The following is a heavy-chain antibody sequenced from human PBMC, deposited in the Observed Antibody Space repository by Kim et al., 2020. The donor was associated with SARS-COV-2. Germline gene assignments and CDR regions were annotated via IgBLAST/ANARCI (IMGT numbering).Heavy chain of an antibody. V-gene: IGHV1-69*04. CDR3: ARQLYYYDSNGYYPFDN. J-gene: IGHJ4*01. Sequence: SVKVSCKASRGTFNNFAINWVRQAPGQGLEWVGRVIPTLDIGNNAQKFQGRVTITADKSTSTAYMELSSLRSEDTAGYYCARQLYYYDSNGYYPFDNWG. D-gene: IGHD3-22*01. CDR1: RGTFNNFA. CDR2: VIPTLDIG.